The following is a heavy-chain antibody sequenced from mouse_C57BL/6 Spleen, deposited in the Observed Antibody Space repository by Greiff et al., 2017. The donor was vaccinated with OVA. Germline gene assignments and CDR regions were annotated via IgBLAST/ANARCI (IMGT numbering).Heavy chain of an antibody. V-gene: IGHV5-2*01. Sequence: EVKLMESGGGLVQPGESLKLSCESNEYEFPSHDMSWVRKTPEKRLELVAAINRDGGSTYYPDTMERRFIISRDNTKKTLYLQMSSLRSEDTALYYCARQRLRQGAMDYWGQGTSVTVSS. CDR3: ARQRLRQGAMDY. J-gene: IGHJ4*01. CDR2: INRDGGST. D-gene: IGHD2-4*01. CDR1: EYEFPSHD.